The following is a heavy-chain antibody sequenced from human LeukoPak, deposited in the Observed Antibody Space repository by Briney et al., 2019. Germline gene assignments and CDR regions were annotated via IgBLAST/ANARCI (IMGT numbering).Heavy chain of an antibody. Sequence: GRSLRLSCAASGFTFSSYAKHWVRQAPGKGLEWVAVISYDGSNKYYADSVKGRFTISRDNSKNTLYLQMNSLRAEDTAVYYCARDLLPGRYDSSGYYLPHYWGQGTLVTVSS. D-gene: IGHD3-22*01. CDR3: ARDLLPGRYDSSGYYLPHY. CDR1: GFTFSSYA. J-gene: IGHJ4*02. CDR2: ISYDGSNK. V-gene: IGHV3-30-3*01.